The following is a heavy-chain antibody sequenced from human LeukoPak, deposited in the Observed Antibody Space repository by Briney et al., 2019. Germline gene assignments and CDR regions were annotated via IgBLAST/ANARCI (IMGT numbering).Heavy chain of an antibody. J-gene: IGHJ4*02. CDR2: INPNSGGT. V-gene: IGHV1-2*06. D-gene: IGHD1-26*01. Sequence: ASVKVSCEASGYTFSSYGISWVRQAPGQGLEWMGRINPNSGGTNYAQKFQGRVTMTRDTSISTAYMELSRLRSDDTAVYYCARLGNPALVGATIRGFDYWGQGTLVTVSS. CDR3: ARLGNPALVGATIRGFDY. CDR1: GYTFSSYG.